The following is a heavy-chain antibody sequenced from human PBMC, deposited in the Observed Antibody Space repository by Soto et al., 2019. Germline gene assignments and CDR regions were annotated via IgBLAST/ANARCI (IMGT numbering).Heavy chain of an antibody. J-gene: IGHJ4*02. D-gene: IGHD6-19*01. V-gene: IGHV1-46*01. CDR1: GYTFTSYY. CDR3: ASIAVAGTGLDY. CDR2: INPSGGST. Sequence: QVQLVQSGAEVKKPGASVKVSCKASGYTFTSYYMHWVRQAPGQGLAWMGIINPSGGSTSYAQKFQGRVTMTRDTSTSTDYMELSSLRSEDTAVYYCASIAVAGTGLDYWGQGTLVTVSS.